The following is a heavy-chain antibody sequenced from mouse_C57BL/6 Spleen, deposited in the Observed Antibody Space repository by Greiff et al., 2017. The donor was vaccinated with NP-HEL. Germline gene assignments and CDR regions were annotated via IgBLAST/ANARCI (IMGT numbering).Heavy chain of an antibody. CDR2: IYWDDDK. CDR1: GFSLSTSGMG. D-gene: IGHD6-1*01. J-gene: IGHJ4*01. CDR3: ARHLRKDY. V-gene: IGHV8-12*01. Sequence: QVTLKESGPGILQSSQTLSLTCSFSGFSLSTSGMGVSWIRQPAGKGLEWLAHIYWDDDKRYHPSLKSRLTISKDTSRNQLCLKIASLDTADTATYYCARHLRKDYWGQGTSVTVSS.